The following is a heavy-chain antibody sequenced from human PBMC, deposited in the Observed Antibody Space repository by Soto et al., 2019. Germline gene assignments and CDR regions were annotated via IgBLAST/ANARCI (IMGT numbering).Heavy chain of an antibody. CDR1: GFTFSDSA. CDR3: PRRRDWTAMDPLDY. D-gene: IGHD5-18*01. V-gene: IGHV3-73*02. J-gene: IGHJ4*02. Sequence: EVQLVESGGGLVQPGGSLKLSCVASGFTFSDSAMHWVRQASGKGLEWVGRIRSKVNTYATAYAASVKGRFTISRDDSMNTAYLQMNSLKTEYTAVYYCPRRRDWTAMDPLDYWGQGTLVTFSS. CDR2: IRSKVNTYAT.